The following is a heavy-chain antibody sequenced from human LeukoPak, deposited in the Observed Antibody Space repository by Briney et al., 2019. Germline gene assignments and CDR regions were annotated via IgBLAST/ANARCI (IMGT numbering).Heavy chain of an antibody. J-gene: IGHJ4*02. Sequence: ASVKVSCKASGYTFTGYYMRWVRQAPGQGLEWMGWINPKSGGTNYAQKFQGRVTMTRDTSISTAYMELSMLRSDDTAVYYCERAIDYGDYSFDYWGQGTLVTVSS. V-gene: IGHV1-2*02. CDR2: INPKSGGT. CDR3: ERAIDYGDYSFDY. CDR1: GYTFTGYY. D-gene: IGHD4-17*01.